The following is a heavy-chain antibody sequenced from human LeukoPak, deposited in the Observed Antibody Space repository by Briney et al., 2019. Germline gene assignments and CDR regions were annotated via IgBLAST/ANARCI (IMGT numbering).Heavy chain of an antibody. J-gene: IGHJ4*02. CDR3: AREPDSGQ. CDR2: ITTSCRYI. V-gene: IGHV3-21*01. CDR1: GFSFSSYT. D-gene: IGHD3-10*01. Sequence: GGSLRLSCAASGFSFSSYTMTWVRQAQGKGLEWVSSITTSCRYIYYADSVKGRFTISRDNAKNSLFLQMDSLRAEDTALYYCAREPDSGQWGPGTLVTVSS.